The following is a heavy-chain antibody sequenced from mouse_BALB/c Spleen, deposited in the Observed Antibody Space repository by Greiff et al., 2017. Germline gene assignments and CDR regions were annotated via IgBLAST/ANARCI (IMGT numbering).Heavy chain of an antibody. CDR2: ISYSGST. CDR3: ARRDLRGFAY. J-gene: IGHJ3*01. D-gene: IGHD1-1*01. CDR1: GYSITSDYA. Sequence: DVQLQESGPGLVKPSQSLSLTCTVTGYSITSDYAWNWIRQFPGNKLEWMGYISYSGSTSYNPSLKSRISITRDTSKNQFFLQLNSVTTEDTATYYCARRDLRGFAYWGQGTLVTVSA. V-gene: IGHV3-2*02.